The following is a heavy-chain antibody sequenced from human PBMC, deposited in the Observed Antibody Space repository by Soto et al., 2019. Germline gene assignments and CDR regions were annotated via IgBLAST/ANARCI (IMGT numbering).Heavy chain of an antibody. CDR3: ARHSIYGEFDS. Sequence: SETLSLTCTVSGGSISSYYWSWIRQPPGKGLEWVGYIYYSGSTNYNPSHKSRVTISVDTSKNQFSLKLTSVTATDTAVYYCARHSIYGEFDSWGQGTQVTVSS. CDR2: IYYSGST. CDR1: GGSISSYY. J-gene: IGHJ4*02. V-gene: IGHV4-59*08. D-gene: IGHD2-21*01.